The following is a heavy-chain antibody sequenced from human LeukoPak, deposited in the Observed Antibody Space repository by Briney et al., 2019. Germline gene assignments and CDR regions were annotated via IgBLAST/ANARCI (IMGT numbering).Heavy chain of an antibody. V-gene: IGHV4-34*01. CDR3: ATRLYASFDY. D-gene: IGHD5/OR15-5a*01. CDR1: GGSFSGYY. Sequence: SETLSLTCAVYGGSFSGYYWSWIRQPPGKGLEWIGEINHSGSTNYNPSLKSRVTISVDTSKNQFSLKLSSVTAADTAVYYCATRLYASFDYWGQGTLVTVSS. J-gene: IGHJ4*02. CDR2: INHSGST.